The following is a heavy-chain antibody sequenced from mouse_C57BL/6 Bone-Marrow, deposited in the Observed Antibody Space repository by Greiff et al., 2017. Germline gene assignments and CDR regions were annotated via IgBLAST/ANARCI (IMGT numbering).Heavy chain of an antibody. CDR1: GYTFTSYG. CDR2: IYPRSGNT. V-gene: IGHV1-81*01. D-gene: IGHD1-1*01. CDR3: ARGRITTVVAPFAY. J-gene: IGHJ3*01. Sequence: VKLVESGAELARPGASVKLSCKASGYTFTSYGISWVKQRTGQGLEWIGEIYPRSGNTYYNEKFKGKATLTADKSSSTAYMELRSLTSEDSAVYFCARGRITTVVAPFAYWGQGTLVTVSA.